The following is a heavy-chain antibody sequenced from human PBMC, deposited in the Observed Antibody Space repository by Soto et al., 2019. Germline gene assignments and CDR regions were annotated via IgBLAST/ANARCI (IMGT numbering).Heavy chain of an antibody. CDR2: IIPLLGTA. V-gene: IGHV1-69*06. J-gene: IGHJ4*02. Sequence: QVQLVQSGAEVKKPGSSVKVSCKASGGTLSNYAISWMRQAPGQGLEWMGGIIPLLGTANYAQNFQGRVTITADKSTTKAYMELSSLRSEDTAVYSCATEGYSGSYYAYWGQGTLVTVSP. D-gene: IGHD1-26*01. CDR1: GGTLSNYA. CDR3: ATEGYSGSYYAY.